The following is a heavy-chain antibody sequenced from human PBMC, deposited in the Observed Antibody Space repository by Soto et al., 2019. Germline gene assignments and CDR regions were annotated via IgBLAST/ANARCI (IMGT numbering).Heavy chain of an antibody. CDR3: ARQDGSRSTDY. Sequence: QVQLQESGPGLVKPSGTLSLTCTVSGGSISSDYWNWIRQPPGKGLEWIGYIHSGSTTYSASLRSRVTMSVDTSKNQFSLKLSSVTAADTAVYFCARQDGSRSTDYWGQGTLVTVSS. D-gene: IGHD3-10*01. V-gene: IGHV4-59*08. CDR1: GGSISSDY. J-gene: IGHJ4*02. CDR2: IHSGST.